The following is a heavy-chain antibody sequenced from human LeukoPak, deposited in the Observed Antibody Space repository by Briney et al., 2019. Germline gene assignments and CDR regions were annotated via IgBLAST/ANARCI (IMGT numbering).Heavy chain of an antibody. V-gene: IGHV3-21*04. J-gene: IGHJ4*02. D-gene: IGHD4-23*01. CDR1: GFTFSSYS. Sequence: GGSLRLSCAASGFTFSSYSMNWVRQAPGKGLEWVSSISSSSSYIYYADSVKGRFTISRDKSKNTLYVQMNSLRVEDTALYYCAKNREYGGNSPVDYWGQGTLVTVSS. CDR3: AKNREYGGNSPVDY. CDR2: ISSSSSYI.